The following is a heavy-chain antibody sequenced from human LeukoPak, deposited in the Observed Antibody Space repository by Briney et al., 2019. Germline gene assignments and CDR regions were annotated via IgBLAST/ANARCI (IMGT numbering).Heavy chain of an antibody. CDR1: GFTFSDYG. CDR3: ARLLRVGYCSTTTCNWFDP. J-gene: IGHJ5*02. CDR2: IYYSGST. Sequence: GSLRLSCAAAGFTFSDYGMNWVRQPPGKGLEWIGSIYYSGSTYYSPSLKSRVTISVDTSKNQFSLTLSSVTAADTAVYYCARLLRVGYCSTTTCNWFDPWGQGTLVTVSS. V-gene: IGHV4-38-2*01. D-gene: IGHD2-2*03.